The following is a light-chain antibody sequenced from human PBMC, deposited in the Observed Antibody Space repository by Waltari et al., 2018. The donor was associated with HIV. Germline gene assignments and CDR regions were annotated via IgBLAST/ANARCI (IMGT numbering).Light chain of an antibody. CDR3: SSYAGSKGNV. CDR1: SSDVGGYNY. CDR2: DVT. V-gene: IGLV2-8*01. Sequence: LTQPPSASGSPGQSVTISCTGTSSDVGGYNYVSWYQHHPGKLPKLMIYDVTKRPSGVPDRFSGSKSGNTDSLTVSGLQAEDEADYYCSSYAGSKGNVFGTGTKVTVL. J-gene: IGLJ1*01.